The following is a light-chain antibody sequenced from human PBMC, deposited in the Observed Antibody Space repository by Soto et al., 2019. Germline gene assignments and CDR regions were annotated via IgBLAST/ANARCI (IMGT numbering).Light chain of an antibody. J-gene: IGKJ5*01. V-gene: IGKV1-12*01. CDR3: QEASRIPIT. CDR2: AAS. Sequence: DIQMTQSPSSVSASVGDRVTITCRASQDISTWLARYQQKPGKAPNLLIYAASTLQSGVPSRFSGSGSGTDFTLTISSLQPEDFGTYYCQEASRIPITFGQGTRLEIK. CDR1: QDISTW.